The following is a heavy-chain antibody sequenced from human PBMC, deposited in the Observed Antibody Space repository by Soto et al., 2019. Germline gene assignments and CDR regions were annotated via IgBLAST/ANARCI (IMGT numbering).Heavy chain of an antibody. D-gene: IGHD6-19*01. Sequence: PSETLSLTCTVSGCSISSGGYYWSWIRKHPGKGLEWIGYIYYSGSTYYNPSLKSRVTISVDRSKNQFSLKLSSVTAADTAVYYCARHQSDWYGYYFDYWGRGTLVTVSS. J-gene: IGHJ4*02. V-gene: IGHV4-31*03. CDR2: IYYSGST. CDR3: ARHQSDWYGYYFDY. CDR1: GCSISSGGYY.